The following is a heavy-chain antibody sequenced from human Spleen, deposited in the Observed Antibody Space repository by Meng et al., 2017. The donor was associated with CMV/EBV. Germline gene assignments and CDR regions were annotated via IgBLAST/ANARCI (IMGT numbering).Heavy chain of an antibody. D-gene: IGHD6-13*01. CDR2: IYYSGST. V-gene: IGHV4-39*01. Sequence: SETLSLTCTVSGGSISSSSYYWGWIRQPPGKGLEWIGSIYYSGSTYYNPSLKSRVTISVDTSKNQFSLKLSSVAAADTAVYYCGGGYSSSNRWIGAFDIWGQGTMVTVSS. J-gene: IGHJ3*02. CDR1: GGSISSSSYY. CDR3: GGGYSSSNRWIGAFDI.